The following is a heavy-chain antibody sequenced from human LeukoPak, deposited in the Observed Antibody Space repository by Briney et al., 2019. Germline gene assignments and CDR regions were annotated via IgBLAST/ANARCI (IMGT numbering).Heavy chain of an antibody. Sequence: ASVKVSCKASGYTFTSYDINWVRQATGQGLEWMGWMNPNSGNTGYAQKFQGRVTMTRNTSISTAYTELSSLRSEDTAVYYCARARNWNDGVDWFDPWGQGTLVTVSS. CDR1: GYTFTSYD. CDR3: ARARNWNDGVDWFDP. D-gene: IGHD1-1*01. J-gene: IGHJ5*02. CDR2: MNPNSGNT. V-gene: IGHV1-8*01.